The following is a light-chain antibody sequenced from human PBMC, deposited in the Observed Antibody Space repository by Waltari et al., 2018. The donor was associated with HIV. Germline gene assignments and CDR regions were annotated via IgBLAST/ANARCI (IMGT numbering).Light chain of an antibody. CDR2: LAS. Sequence: IVMTQSPLSLPVTPGEPASIACTSSQSLLHRNGYTYLDWYLQKPGQSPQLRIYLASKRASGVSDRLSGSGSATNFTLKISRVEAEDVGMYYCMQALQTLTFGGGTEVES. J-gene: IGKJ4*01. CDR3: MQALQTLT. CDR1: QSLLHRNGYTY. V-gene: IGKV2-28*01.